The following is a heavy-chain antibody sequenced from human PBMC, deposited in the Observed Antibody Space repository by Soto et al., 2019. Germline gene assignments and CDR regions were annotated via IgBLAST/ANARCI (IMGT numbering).Heavy chain of an antibody. CDR2: IYSDGSGT. J-gene: IGHJ4*02. Sequence: EVQLVESGGDLVQPGGSLRLSCAASGFTFRNFWMHWVRQAPGKGLVWVSRIYSDGSGTMYADSVKGRFTISRDNAKSTLYLQMNSLRAEDTAVYYCVTLNSFGSDYWGRGTLVTVSS. CDR1: GFTFRNFW. D-gene: IGHD5-18*01. V-gene: IGHV3-74*03. CDR3: VTLNSFGSDY.